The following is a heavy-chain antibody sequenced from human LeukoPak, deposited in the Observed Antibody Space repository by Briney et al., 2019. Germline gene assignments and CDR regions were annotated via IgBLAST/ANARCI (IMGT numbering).Heavy chain of an antibody. J-gene: IGHJ4*02. CDR2: MIPKSANT. CDR3: ARVRYSSGWWLIDC. V-gene: IGHV1-8*01. CDR1: GYSFTSYD. D-gene: IGHD6-19*01. Sequence: GASVKVSCKASGYSFTSYDINWVRQATGQGLEWMGWMIPKSANTGYAQKFQGRVTMTRNTSISTAYMELSNLTSEETAVYCCARVRYSSGWWLIDCWGQGTLVTVYS.